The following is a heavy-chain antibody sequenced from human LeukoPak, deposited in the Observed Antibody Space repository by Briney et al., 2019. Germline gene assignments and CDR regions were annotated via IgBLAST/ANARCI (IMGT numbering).Heavy chain of an antibody. CDR2: ITGSSSTI. V-gene: IGHV3-48*01. D-gene: IGHD4-17*01. J-gene: IGHJ4*01. CDR3: ARAPGTTFDY. CDR1: GFSFSSYS. Sequence: GGSLRLSCAASGFSFSSYSLNWVRQAAGKGLEWVSYITGSSSTINYADSVKGRFTISRDKAKNSLYLQMNSLRAEDTAVYYCARAPGTTFDYWGHGNMVTVSS.